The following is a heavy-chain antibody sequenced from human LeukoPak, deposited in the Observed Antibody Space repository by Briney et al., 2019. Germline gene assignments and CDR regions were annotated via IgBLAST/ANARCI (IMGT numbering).Heavy chain of an antibody. CDR2: ISACNGNT. D-gene: IGHD3-22*01. CDR3: TKYYDSSGYYPGFYY. Sequence: ASVKVSCKASGYTFTSYGISWVRQAPGQGLEWMGWISACNGNTNYAQKLQGRVTMTTDTSTSTAYMELRSLRSDDTAVYYCTKYYDSSGYYPGFYYWGQGTLVTVSS. V-gene: IGHV1-18*01. CDR1: GYTFTSYG. J-gene: IGHJ4*02.